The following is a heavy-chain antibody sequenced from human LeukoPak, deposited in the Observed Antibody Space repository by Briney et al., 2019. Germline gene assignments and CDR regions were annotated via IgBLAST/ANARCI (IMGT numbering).Heavy chain of an antibody. D-gene: IGHD6-13*01. CDR3: ARDLTAAGYFDF. Sequence: PSETLSLTCTVSGGSITSLYWTWIRQPPGNGLEWIGYIYHSGSTNYNPSLKSRVTISVDTSKNQFSLKLSSVTTADTAVYYCARDLTAAGYFDFWSQGTVVTVSS. CDR2: IYHSGST. J-gene: IGHJ4*02. CDR1: GGSITSLY. V-gene: IGHV4-59*11.